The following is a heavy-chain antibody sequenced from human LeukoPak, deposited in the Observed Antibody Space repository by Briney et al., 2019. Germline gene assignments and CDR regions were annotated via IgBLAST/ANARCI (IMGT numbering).Heavy chain of an antibody. V-gene: IGHV3-21*01. CDR1: GFTFSSYS. CDR3: ASLVAVAFDY. J-gene: IGHJ4*02. CDR2: ISSSSSYI. D-gene: IGHD6-19*01. Sequence: GGSLRLSCAASGFTFSSYSMNWVRQAPGKGLEWVSSISSSSSYIYYADSVKGRFTISRDNSKNTLYLQMNSLRAEDTAVYYCASLVAVAFDYWGQGTLVTVSS.